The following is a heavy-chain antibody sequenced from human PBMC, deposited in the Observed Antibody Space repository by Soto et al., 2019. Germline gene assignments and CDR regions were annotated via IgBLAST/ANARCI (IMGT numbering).Heavy chain of an antibody. D-gene: IGHD6-6*01. CDR3: ARKPESAHHDY. J-gene: IGHJ4*02. CDR2: INPKTGST. Sequence: QVQLVQSGAEVKMPGASVKVSCKASGYTFTDYYVHWVRKAPGQGLEWVAWINPKTGSTHYAQKFQGRDNRTRDTSINTAYMEVTSLTSDDTAVYYCARKPESAHHDYWGQGTLVTFSS. CDR1: GYTFTDYY. V-gene: IGHV1-2*02.